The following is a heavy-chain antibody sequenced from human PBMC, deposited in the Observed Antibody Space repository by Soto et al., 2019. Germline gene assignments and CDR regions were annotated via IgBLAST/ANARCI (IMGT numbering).Heavy chain of an antibody. CDR2: ISSTTNYI. CDR3: ARESEDLTSNFDY. V-gene: IGHV3-21*01. J-gene: IGHJ4*02. CDR1: GFTFTRYS. Sequence: GRSLRLSCAASGFTFTRYSMNWVRQAPGKGLEWVSSISSTTNYIYYADSMKGRFTVSRDNAKNSVYLEMNSLSAEDTAVYYCARESEDLTSNFDYWGQGTLVTVSS.